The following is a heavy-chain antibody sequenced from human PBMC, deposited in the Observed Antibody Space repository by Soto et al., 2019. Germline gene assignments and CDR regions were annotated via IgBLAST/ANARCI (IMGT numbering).Heavy chain of an antibody. J-gene: IGHJ4*01. Sequence: GGSLRLSCAASGFTFSSYWMSWVRQAPGKGLEWVANIKQDGSENYYVDSVRGRFTISRDNAKNSLYLQMNSLRAEDTAVYYCVRDFEGSYGYGPFGYCGHGPLVTVSS. CDR3: VRDFEGSYGYGPFGY. D-gene: IGHD5-18*01. V-gene: IGHV3-7*03. CDR1: GFTFSSYW. CDR2: IKQDGSEN.